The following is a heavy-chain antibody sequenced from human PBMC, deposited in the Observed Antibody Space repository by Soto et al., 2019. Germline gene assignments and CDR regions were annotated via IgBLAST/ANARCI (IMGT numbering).Heavy chain of an antibody. CDR2: IYPGDSDT. J-gene: IGHJ4*02. Sequence: GESLKISCKGSGYSFTSYWIGWVRQMPGKGLEWMGIIYPGDSDTRYSPSFQGQVTISTDKSISTAYLQWSSLKASDTAMYYCARRKFSVYGDYCFDYWGQGTLVTVSS. D-gene: IGHD4-17*01. CDR1: GYSFTSYW. V-gene: IGHV5-51*01. CDR3: ARRKFSVYGDYCFDY.